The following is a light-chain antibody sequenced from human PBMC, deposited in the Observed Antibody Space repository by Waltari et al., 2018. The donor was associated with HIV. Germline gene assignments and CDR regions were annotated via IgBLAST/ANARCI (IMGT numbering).Light chain of an antibody. CDR3: SSYTSSSTYVV. Sequence: QSALTQPASVSGSPGPSITISCTGTSSDVGGYNYVSWYQQHPGKAPKLMIYEVSHRPSGVSNRFSGSKSGNTASLTISGLQAEDEADYYCSSYTSSSTYVVFGGGTKLTVL. V-gene: IGLV2-14*01. CDR2: EVS. J-gene: IGLJ2*01. CDR1: SSDVGGYNY.